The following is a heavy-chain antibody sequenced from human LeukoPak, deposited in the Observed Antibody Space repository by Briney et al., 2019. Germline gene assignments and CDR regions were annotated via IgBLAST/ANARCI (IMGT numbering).Heavy chain of an antibody. CDR2: IYYSGDT. CDR1: GGSISSSSYY. Sequence: PETLSLTCTVSGGSISSSSYYWGWIRQPPGKGLEWIGSIYYSGDTYYNPSLKSRRVTISVDTSKNQFSLRLSSVTAADTAVYYCARHQWHYYYYMGVWGKGSTVTVP. J-gene: IGHJ6*03. D-gene: IGHD6-19*01. CDR3: ARHQWHYYYYMGV. V-gene: IGHV4-39*01.